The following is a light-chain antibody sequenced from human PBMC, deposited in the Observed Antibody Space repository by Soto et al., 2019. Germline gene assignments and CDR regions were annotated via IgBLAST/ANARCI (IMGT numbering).Light chain of an antibody. CDR2: DSN. V-gene: IGLV1-51*01. CDR1: SSNIGNFY. Sequence: QSVLTQPPSVSAAPGQKVTISCSGSSSNIGNFYVSWYQHLPGTAPKLLIYDSNKRPSGIPDRFSGSKSGTSATLGITGLQTGDEADYYCTSYTSRSTWVFGGGTKLTVL. CDR3: TSYTSRSTWV. J-gene: IGLJ3*02.